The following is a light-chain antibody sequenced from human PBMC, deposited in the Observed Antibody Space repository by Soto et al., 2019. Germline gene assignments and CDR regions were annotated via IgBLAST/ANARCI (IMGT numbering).Light chain of an antibody. CDR3: QQSYSTRIT. V-gene: IGKV1-5*01. CDR2: DAS. J-gene: IGKJ5*01. Sequence: DIQMTQSPFTLSASVGDRVTITCRASQTISSWLAWYQQIPGKAPKLLIYDASNLESGVPPRFSGSGSGTEFTLTISSLQPEDFATYYCQQSYSTRITCGQGTRLEIK. CDR1: QTISSW.